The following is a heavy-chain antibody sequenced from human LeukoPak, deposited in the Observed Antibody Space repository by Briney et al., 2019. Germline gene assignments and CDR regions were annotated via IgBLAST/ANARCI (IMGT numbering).Heavy chain of an antibody. D-gene: IGHD4-17*01. CDR2: ISTYNGNT. J-gene: IGHJ4*02. CDR1: GYTFTSYG. Sequence: ASVKVSCKASGYTFTSYGISWVRQAPGQGLEWMGWISTYNGNTKNAQELQGRVTMTTDRSTRTVYMELRSLRSDDTALYYCARDSEPYGDYVDYWGQGTLVTVSS. V-gene: IGHV1-18*01. CDR3: ARDSEPYGDYVDY.